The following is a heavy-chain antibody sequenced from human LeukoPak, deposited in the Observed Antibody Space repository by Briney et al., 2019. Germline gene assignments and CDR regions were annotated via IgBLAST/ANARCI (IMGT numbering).Heavy chain of an antibody. CDR1: RYTFTGYY. D-gene: IGHD3-10*01. CDR2: INPDSGGT. CDR3: ARGPSGSDY. J-gene: IGHJ4*02. V-gene: IGHV1-2*06. Sequence: ASVKVSCKVSRYTFTGYYLHWVRQAPGQGLEWMGRINPDSGGTNCAQKFQGRVTLTRDTSINTAYMDLSSLRSDDTAVYYCARGPSGSDYWGQGTLVTVSS.